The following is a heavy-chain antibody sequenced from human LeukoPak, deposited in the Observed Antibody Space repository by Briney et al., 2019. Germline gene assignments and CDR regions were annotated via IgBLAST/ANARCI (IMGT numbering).Heavy chain of an antibody. D-gene: IGHD3-22*01. J-gene: IGHJ3*02. Sequence: GGSLRLSCAASGFTVSSNYMSWVRQAPGKGLEWVSVIYSGGSTYYADSVTGRFTISRDNSKNTLYLQMNSLRAEDTAVYYCARESDSEDAFDIWGQGTMVTVSS. V-gene: IGHV3-53*01. CDR2: IYSGGST. CDR1: GFTVSSNY. CDR3: ARESDSEDAFDI.